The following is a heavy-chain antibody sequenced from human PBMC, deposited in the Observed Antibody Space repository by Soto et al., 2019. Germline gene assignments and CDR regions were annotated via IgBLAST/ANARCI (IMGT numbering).Heavy chain of an antibody. J-gene: IGHJ3*02. CDR2: INSDGSTT. Sequence: GGSLRLSCAASGFTFSCHWLHLVRQAPGKGLVWVSRINSDGSTTNYADSVKGRFTISKDNAKNTWYLQMNSLRAEDTAVYYCAPHYNETAFKIGGKGKLVPVSS. CDR1: GFTFSCHW. V-gene: IGHV3-74*01. CDR3: APHYNETAFKI. D-gene: IGHD3-22*01.